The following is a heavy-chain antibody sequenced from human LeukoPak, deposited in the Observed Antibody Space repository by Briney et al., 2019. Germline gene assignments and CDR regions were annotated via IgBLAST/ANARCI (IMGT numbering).Heavy chain of an antibody. CDR3: ARDRDHSNNWYIFLDY. D-gene: IGHD6-13*01. CDR2: IWYDGSKK. CDR1: GSTFNNYG. Sequence: PGRSLRLSCAASGSTFNNYGFHWVRQAPGKGLEWVAVIWYDGSKKYYVDSVKGRFTISRDNARNSLYLQMNSLRDEDTAVYYCARDRDHSNNWYIFLDYWGQGTLVTVSS. V-gene: IGHV3-33*01. J-gene: IGHJ4*02.